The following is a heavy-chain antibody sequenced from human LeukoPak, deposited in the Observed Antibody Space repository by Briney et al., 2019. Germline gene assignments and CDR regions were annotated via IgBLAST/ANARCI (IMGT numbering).Heavy chain of an antibody. V-gene: IGHV3-74*01. CDR2: ISTDGSYT. CDR1: GFTFSISW. J-gene: IGHJ3*01. CDR3: ARDGSRDTASNTFDF. Sequence: GGSLRLSSAASGFTFSISWIHWVRQAPGKGLVWVSRISTDGSYTTYADFVKGRFTISRDNAKNTLYLQMNSLRVEDTAVYYCARDGSRDTASNTFDFWGQGTMVTVSS. D-gene: IGHD5-18*01.